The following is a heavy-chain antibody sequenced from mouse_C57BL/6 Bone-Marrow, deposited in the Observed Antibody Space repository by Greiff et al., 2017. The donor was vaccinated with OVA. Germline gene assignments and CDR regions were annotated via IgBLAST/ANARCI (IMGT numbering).Heavy chain of an antibody. Sequence: VQRVESGAELVRPGASVTLSCKASGYTFTDYDMNWVKQTPVHGLEWIGALDPETGGTAYNQKFKGKAILTADKSSSTAYMELRSLTSEDSAVYYGTRGYSSYYAMDYWGQGTSVTVSS. J-gene: IGHJ4*01. CDR1: GYTFTDYD. D-gene: IGHD2-5*01. CDR2: LDPETGGT. CDR3: TRGYSSYYAMDY. V-gene: IGHV1-15*01.